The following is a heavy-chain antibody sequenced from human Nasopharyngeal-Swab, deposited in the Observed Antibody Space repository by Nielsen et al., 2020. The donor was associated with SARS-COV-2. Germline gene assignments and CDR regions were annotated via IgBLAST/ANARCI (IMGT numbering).Heavy chain of an antibody. D-gene: IGHD2-8*01. CDR3: ARDDGDVPGVTGSGPPGCF. Sequence: ASVKVSCKASGYTFTDYYMPWVRQAPGQGLEWMGRINPNSGDTNYAQNFQGRVTMTRDTSIKTAYMELSSLRSDDTAVYYCARDDGDVPGVTGSGPPGCFCGQGTLVTVSS. J-gene: IGHJ4*02. CDR2: INPNSGDT. V-gene: IGHV1-2*06. CDR1: GYTFTDYY.